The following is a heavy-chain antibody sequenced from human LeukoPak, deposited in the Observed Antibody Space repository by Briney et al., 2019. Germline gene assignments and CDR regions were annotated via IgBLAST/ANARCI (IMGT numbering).Heavy chain of an antibody. D-gene: IGHD6-19*01. CDR2: IFSSGST. CDR3: ARGLGSGWPFDY. CDR1: GGSISSGNYY. V-gene: IGHV4-30-4*01. Sequence: PSQTLSLTCTVAGGSISSGNYYWTFIRQPPGEGLECIGYIFSSGSTYYSPSLKSRVTISLDTSKNQFSLMLSSVTAADTAVYYCARGLGSGWPFDYWGQGTLVTVSS. J-gene: IGHJ4*02.